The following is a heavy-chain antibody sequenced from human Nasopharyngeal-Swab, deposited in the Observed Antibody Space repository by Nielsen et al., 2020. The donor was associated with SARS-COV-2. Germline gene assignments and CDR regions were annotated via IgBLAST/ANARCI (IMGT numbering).Heavy chain of an antibody. D-gene: IGHD7-27*01. J-gene: IGHJ4*02. CDR1: GFPFSSYG. Sequence: GGSLRLSCKASGFPFSSYGMHWVRQAPGKGLEWVAVIWYDGSKKYYADSVKGRFTISRDNSKNTLYLQMNSLRAEDTAVYFCARDHFWAPNDYWGQGTLVTVSS. CDR3: ARDHFWAPNDY. V-gene: IGHV3-33*01. CDR2: IWYDGSKK.